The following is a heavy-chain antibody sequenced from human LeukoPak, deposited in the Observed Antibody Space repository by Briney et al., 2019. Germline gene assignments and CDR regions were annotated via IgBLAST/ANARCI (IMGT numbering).Heavy chain of an antibody. J-gene: IGHJ4*02. CDR3: ARESSLSQGVPFDY. CDR1: GGTFSSYT. Sequence: SVKVSCKASGGTFSSYTISWVRQAPGQGLEWMGRIIPILGIANYAQKFQGRVTITADKSTSTAYMELSSLRSEDTAVYYCARESSLSQGVPFDYWGQGTLATVSS. V-gene: IGHV1-69*04. D-gene: IGHD2-2*01. CDR2: IIPILGIA.